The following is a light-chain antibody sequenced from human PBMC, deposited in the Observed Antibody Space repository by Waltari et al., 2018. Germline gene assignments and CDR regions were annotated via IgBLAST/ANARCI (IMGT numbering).Light chain of an antibody. CDR3: TSQRVDGVVL. J-gene: IGLJ3*02. CDR1: GSAIDGYDF. V-gene: IGLV2-14*03. CDR2: DVT. Sequence: QSALTQPASVSGSPGQSITISCTGLGSAIDGYDFVSWYQHLPGEAPQVIIYDVTNRPSGISDRFSASQSANTASLTISGLQPEDEGDYYCTSQRVDGVVLFGGGTQVTVL.